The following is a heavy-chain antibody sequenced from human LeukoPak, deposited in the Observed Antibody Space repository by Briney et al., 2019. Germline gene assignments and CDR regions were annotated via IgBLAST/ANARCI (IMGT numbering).Heavy chain of an antibody. D-gene: IGHD6-6*01. J-gene: IGHJ4*02. Sequence: PSETLSLTCTVSGDSINNNNYYWGWIRQPPGKGLEWIGSIYYSGSTYYNPSLKSRVTISVDTSKNQFSLKLSSVTAADTAVYYCARIPRIAARSYYFDYWGQGTLVTVSS. V-gene: IGHV4-39*01. CDR1: GDSINNNNYY. CDR3: ARIPRIAARSYYFDY. CDR2: IYYSGST.